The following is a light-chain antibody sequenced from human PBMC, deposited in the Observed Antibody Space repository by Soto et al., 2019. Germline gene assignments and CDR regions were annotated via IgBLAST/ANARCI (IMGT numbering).Light chain of an antibody. CDR3: QTWGTVV. Sequence: QLVLTQSPSASASLGPSVKLTCTLSSGHSSYATAWHQQQPEKGPRYLMKLNSDGSHSKGDGIPDRFSGSSSGAERYLPVASLQSEDEADYYCQTWGTVVFGGGTKLTVL. CDR2: LNSDGSH. J-gene: IGLJ2*01. V-gene: IGLV4-69*01. CDR1: SGHSSYA.